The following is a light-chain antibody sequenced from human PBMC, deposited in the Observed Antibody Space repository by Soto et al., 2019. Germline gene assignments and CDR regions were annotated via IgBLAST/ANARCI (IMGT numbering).Light chain of an antibody. V-gene: IGKV3-11*01. Sequence: EIVLTQSPDTLCLSLGERATLSCLASQSIGSYLAWYQHKLGQPPRLLIYDASNRATGIPVRFSGSGSGTDFTLTISSLEPEDFAVYYCHQRSNWPLTFAGGTKVDI. CDR3: HQRSNWPLT. CDR1: QSIGSY. J-gene: IGKJ4*01. CDR2: DAS.